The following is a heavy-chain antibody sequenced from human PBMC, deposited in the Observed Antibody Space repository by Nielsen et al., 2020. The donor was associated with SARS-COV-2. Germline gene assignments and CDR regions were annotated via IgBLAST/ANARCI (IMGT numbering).Heavy chain of an antibody. J-gene: IGHJ4*02. CDR2: LYGGGST. D-gene: IGHD6-19*01. Sequence: GESLKISCAASGFIVSSNYMSWVRQAPGKGLEWVSVLYGGGSTYYANSVKGRFIITRDTPKNTLYLHMNSLRAEDTAVYFCAGGRSSAYQLDYWVQGTLVTVSS. CDR3: AGGRSSAYQLDY. V-gene: IGHV3-53*01. CDR1: GFIVSSNY.